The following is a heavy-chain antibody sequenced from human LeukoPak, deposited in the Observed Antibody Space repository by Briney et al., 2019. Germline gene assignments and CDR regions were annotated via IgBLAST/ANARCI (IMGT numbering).Heavy chain of an antibody. V-gene: IGHV4-59*08. CDR3: ARLGGVGATTGAFDI. J-gene: IGHJ3*02. CDR2: IDDSGSA. CDR1: GASINGYY. D-gene: IGHD1-26*01. Sequence: PSETLSLTCTVSGASINGYYWSWIRQPPVKGLEWIGYIDDSGSANYNPSLKSRVTISGDTSKNQFYLKLSSVTAADTAVYYCARLGGVGATTGAFDIWGQGTMVTVSS.